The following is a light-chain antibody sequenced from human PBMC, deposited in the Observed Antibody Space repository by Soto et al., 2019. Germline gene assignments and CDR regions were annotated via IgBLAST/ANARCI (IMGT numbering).Light chain of an antibody. CDR3: SSYTSSNTVV. Sequence: QSALTQPASVSGSPGPSNTISCTGSSSDVGVYNHVSWYRQPPGKSPKLIIYEVTKRPSGVSNRFSGSKSGNTASLTISGLQAEDEADYYCSSYTSSNTVVFGTGTKDTVL. CDR2: EVT. CDR1: SSDVGVYNH. J-gene: IGLJ1*01. V-gene: IGLV2-14*01.